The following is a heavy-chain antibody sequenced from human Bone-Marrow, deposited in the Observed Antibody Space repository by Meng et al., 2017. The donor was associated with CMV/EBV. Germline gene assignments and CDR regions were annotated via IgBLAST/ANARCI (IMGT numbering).Heavy chain of an antibody. CDR2: VIPSLDTS. J-gene: IGHJ4*02. Sequence: SGYTCTGYYIPWVRQAPGQGLEWMGGVIPSLDTSNYSQKFQGRLAITTDDSMSTAYMELTGLRSEDTAVYYCARSSLGYGGNMEFDFWGQGTLVTVSS. V-gene: IGHV1-69*16. CDR3: ARSSLGYGGNMEFDF. CDR1: GYTCTGYY. D-gene: IGHD4-23*01.